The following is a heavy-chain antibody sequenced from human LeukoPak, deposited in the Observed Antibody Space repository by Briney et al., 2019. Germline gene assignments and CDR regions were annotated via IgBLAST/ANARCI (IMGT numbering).Heavy chain of an antibody. J-gene: IGHJ4*02. CDR1: GGSISTYY. V-gene: IGHV4-59*01. Sequence: SETLSLTCTVSGGSISTYYWSWIRQPPGKRLEWIGYIYYTGSPTYNPSPKSQFTISIDTPKNQFSLKLNSVTAADTAVYYCARVARGPIEHWGQGALVTAS. D-gene: IGHD2-15*01. CDR2: IYYTGSP. CDR3: ARVARGPIEH.